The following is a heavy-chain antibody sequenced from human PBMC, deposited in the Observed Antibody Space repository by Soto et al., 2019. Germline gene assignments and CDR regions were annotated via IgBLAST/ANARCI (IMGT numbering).Heavy chain of an antibody. D-gene: IGHD5-12*01. J-gene: IGHJ4*02. Sequence: QVQLVESGGGVVQPGRSLRLSCAASGFTFSSYAMHWVRQAPGKGLEWVAVISYDGSNKYYADSVKGRFTISRDNSKNTLYLQMNSLRAEDTAVYYCAGDKARDGYNEGFDYWGQGTLVTVSS. V-gene: IGHV3-30-3*01. CDR1: GFTFSSYA. CDR3: AGDKARDGYNEGFDY. CDR2: ISYDGSNK.